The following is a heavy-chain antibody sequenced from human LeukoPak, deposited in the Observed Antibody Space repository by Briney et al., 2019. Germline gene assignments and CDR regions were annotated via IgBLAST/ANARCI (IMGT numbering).Heavy chain of an antibody. CDR1: GGSISSYY. J-gene: IGHJ4*02. CDR3: AREVVAARGSFDY. V-gene: IGHV4-59*01. Sequence: SETLSLTCTVSGGSISSYYWSWIRQPPGKGLEWIGYIHYSGSTHYNPSLMSRVTISVDTSKNQVSLKLRSVTAEDTAVYYCAREVVAARGSFDYWGKGTLVTVSS. CDR2: IHYSGST. D-gene: IGHD2-2*01.